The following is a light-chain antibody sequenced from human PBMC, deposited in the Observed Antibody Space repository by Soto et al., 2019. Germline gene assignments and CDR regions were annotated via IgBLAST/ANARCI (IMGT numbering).Light chain of an antibody. V-gene: IGKV3-11*01. Sequence: EIVLTQSPATLSLSPEERATLSCRASQSVSSYLAWYQQKPGQAPRLLIYDASNRATGIPARFSGSGSGTDFALTISSLEPKDFAVYYCQQRSNWPFTFGPGTNVDIK. CDR1: QSVSSY. CDR2: DAS. J-gene: IGKJ3*01. CDR3: QQRSNWPFT.